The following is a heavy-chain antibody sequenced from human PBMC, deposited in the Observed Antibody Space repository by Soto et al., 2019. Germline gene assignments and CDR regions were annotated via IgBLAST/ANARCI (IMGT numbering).Heavy chain of an antibody. D-gene: IGHD3-9*01. CDR1: GFSLSTSGVG. V-gene: IGHV2-5*02. J-gene: IGHJ4*02. Sequence: QITLKESGPTLVKPTQTLTLTCTFSGFSLSTSGVGVGWIRQPPGKALEWLALIYWDDDKRYSPSLKSRLTITKDTSNKQGVVTYTNIDPVATATYYCAHRSLGGYYDILTRYSHTFDYWGQGTLVTVSS. CDR2: IYWDDDK. CDR3: AHRSLGGYYDILTRYSHTFDY.